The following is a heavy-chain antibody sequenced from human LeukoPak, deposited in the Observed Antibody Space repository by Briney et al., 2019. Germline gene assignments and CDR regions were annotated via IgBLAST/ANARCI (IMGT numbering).Heavy chain of an antibody. D-gene: IGHD6-13*01. CDR2: IRSDGSDK. V-gene: IGHV3-30*02. CDR1: GGPLITDG. CDR3: AKDVSYSTSSFDY. Sequence: GGSLRLSCAESGGPLITDGMQWGRQAPGKGLDWVAFIRSDGSDKYYADSVKGRFTISRDNSKNTLYLQMNNLRAEDTAVYYCAKDVSYSTSSFDYWGQGTLVSVSS. J-gene: IGHJ4*02.